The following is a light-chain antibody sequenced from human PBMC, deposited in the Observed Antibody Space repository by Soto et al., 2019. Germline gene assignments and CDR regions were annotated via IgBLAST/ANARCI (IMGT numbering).Light chain of an antibody. Sequence: EIVLTQSPGTLSLSPGERATLSCRASQSVSSSYLAWYQQKPGQDPRLLIYGASSRATGIPDRFSGSGSGTDVTLTISRLEPEDFAVYYCQQYGSSPRTFGPGTKVDIK. V-gene: IGKV3-20*01. CDR2: GAS. CDR1: QSVSSSY. J-gene: IGKJ3*01. CDR3: QQYGSSPRT.